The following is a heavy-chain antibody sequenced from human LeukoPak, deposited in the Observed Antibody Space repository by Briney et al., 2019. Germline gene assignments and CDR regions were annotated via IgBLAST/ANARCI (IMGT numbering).Heavy chain of an antibody. D-gene: IGHD3-9*01. CDR1: GYTFTSYY. J-gene: IGHJ4*02. Sequence: ASVKVSCKASGYTFTSYYMHWVRQAPGQGLEWMGGIIPIFGTANYAQKFQGRVTITADESTSTAYMELSSLRSEDTAVYYCAREVNYDISTGSPVFGYWGQGTLVTVSS. CDR2: IIPIFGTA. CDR3: AREVNYDISTGSPVFGY. V-gene: IGHV1-69*13.